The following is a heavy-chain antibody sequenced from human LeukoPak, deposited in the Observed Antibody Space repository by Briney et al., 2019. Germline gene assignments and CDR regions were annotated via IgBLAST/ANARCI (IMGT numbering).Heavy chain of an antibody. Sequence: GASVKVSCKASGYTFTGYYMHWVRQAPGQGLEWMGWINPNSGGTNYAQKFQGRVTMTRDTSISTAYMELSRLRSDDTAVYYCARAQHGDITGNNSLDYWGQGTLVTVSS. CDR1: GYTFTGYY. CDR3: ARAQHGDITGNNSLDY. D-gene: IGHD1-20*01. V-gene: IGHV1-2*02. J-gene: IGHJ4*02. CDR2: INPNSGGT.